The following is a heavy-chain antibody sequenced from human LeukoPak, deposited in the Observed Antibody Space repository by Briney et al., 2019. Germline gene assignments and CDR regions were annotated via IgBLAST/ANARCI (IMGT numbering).Heavy chain of an antibody. CDR3: ARAYYYGHFDY. V-gene: IGHV4-61*08. CDR2: INHSGST. CDR1: GASIRSGDYY. Sequence: SETLSLTCTVSGASIRSGDYYWSWIRQPPGKGLEWIGEINHSGSTNYNPSLKSRVTISVDTSKNQFSLKLSSVTAADTAVYYCARAYYYGHFDYWGQGTLVTVSS. J-gene: IGHJ4*02. D-gene: IGHD3-10*01.